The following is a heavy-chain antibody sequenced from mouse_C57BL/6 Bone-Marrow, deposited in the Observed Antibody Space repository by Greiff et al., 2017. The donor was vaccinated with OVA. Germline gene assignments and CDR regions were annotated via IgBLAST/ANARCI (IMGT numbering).Heavy chain of an antibody. CDR1: GFTFTDYY. CDR2: IRNKANGYTT. Sequence: EVKLVESGGGLVQPGGSLSLSCAASGFTFTDYYMSWVRQPPGKALEWLGFIRNKANGYTTEYSASVKGRFTISRDNSQSILYLHMNALRAEDSATYYCARSIYYDYGYFDYWGQGTTLTVSS. J-gene: IGHJ2*01. D-gene: IGHD2-4*01. CDR3: ARSIYYDYGYFDY. V-gene: IGHV7-3*01.